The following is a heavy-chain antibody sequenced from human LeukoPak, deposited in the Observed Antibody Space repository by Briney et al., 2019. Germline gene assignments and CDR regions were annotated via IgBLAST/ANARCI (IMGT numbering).Heavy chain of an antibody. Sequence: GGSLILSCEVSGFTFSNCWMTWVRQAPGKVLEWVASLKEDGSTTWYVDSVKGRFTVSRDNAKNSLHLQLNSLRVEDTAVYYCARDNSYARDYWGQGTLVPVSS. CDR2: LKEDGSTT. J-gene: IGHJ4*02. D-gene: IGHD2-21*01. CDR1: GFTFSNCW. CDR3: ARDNSYARDY. V-gene: IGHV3-7*01.